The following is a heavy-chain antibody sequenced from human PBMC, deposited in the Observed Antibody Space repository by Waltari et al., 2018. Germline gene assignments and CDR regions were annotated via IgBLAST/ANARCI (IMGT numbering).Heavy chain of an antibody. D-gene: IGHD2-2*01. Sequence: QVQLQESRPGLVKPSETLSLTCIVSGGSISGNYWTWIRQPARKGLEWIVRRYSSGSTNYNTSLKSRGCMSIDTSKNQYSLKLTSVTAADTALYYCARPKWRASWKMGEFDPWGQGTLVTVSS. J-gene: IGHJ5*02. CDR1: GGSISGNY. CDR3: ARPKWRASWKMGEFDP. V-gene: IGHV4-4*07. CDR2: RYSSGST.